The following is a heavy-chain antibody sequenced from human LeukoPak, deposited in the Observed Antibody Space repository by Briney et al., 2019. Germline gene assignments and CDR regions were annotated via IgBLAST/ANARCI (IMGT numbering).Heavy chain of an antibody. Sequence: EASVKVSCKASGYTFTGYYMHWVRQAPGQGLEWMGWINPNSGGTNYAQKFQGRVTMTRDTSISTAYMELSRLRSDDTAVYYCARDCTNGVCYQYWGQGTLVTVSS. CDR1: GYTFTGYY. D-gene: IGHD2-8*01. CDR3: ARDCTNGVCYQY. V-gene: IGHV1-2*02. CDR2: INPNSGGT. J-gene: IGHJ4*02.